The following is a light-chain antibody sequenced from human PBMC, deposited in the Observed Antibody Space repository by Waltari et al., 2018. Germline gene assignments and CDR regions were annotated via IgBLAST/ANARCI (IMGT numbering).Light chain of an antibody. CDR3: QTGGHGTWV. V-gene: IGLV4-69*01. CDR1: SGNSSNV. J-gene: IGLJ3*02. CDR2: VNSDGSH. Sequence: QLVLTQSPSASASLGASVKLTCTLSSGNSSNVIAWHQQQPEKGPRYLMKVNSDGSHSKGDGIPDRFSGSSSGAERYLTISSLQSEDEADYYCQTGGHGTWVFGGGTKLIVL.